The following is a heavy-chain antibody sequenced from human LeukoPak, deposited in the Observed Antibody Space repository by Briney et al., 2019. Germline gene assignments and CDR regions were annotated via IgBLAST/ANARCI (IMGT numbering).Heavy chain of an antibody. J-gene: IGHJ4*02. CDR2: ISYDGRNK. CDR3: AREAGTRFDY. CDR1: GFTFSSYA. Sequence: GRSLRLSCAASGFTFSSYAMHWVRQAPGKGLEWVAVISYDGRNKYYADSVKGRFTISRDNSKNTLYLQMNSLRAEDTAVYYCAREAGTRFDYWGQGTLVTVSS. D-gene: IGHD1-7*01. V-gene: IGHV3-30*04.